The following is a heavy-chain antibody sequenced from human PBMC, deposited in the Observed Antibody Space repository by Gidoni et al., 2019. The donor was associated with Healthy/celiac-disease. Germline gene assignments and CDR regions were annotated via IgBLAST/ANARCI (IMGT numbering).Heavy chain of an antibody. Sequence: QVQLVQSGAEVKKPGASVKVSCKASGYTFTSYYMHWVRQAPGQGLEWMGIINPSGGSTSYAQKFQGRVTMTRDTSTSTVYMELSSLRSEDTAVYYWARGNLRVRGVKNWFDPWGQGTLVTVSS. J-gene: IGHJ5*02. CDR3: ARGNLRVRGVKNWFDP. CDR2: INPSGGST. CDR1: GYTFTSYY. V-gene: IGHV1-46*01. D-gene: IGHD3-10*01.